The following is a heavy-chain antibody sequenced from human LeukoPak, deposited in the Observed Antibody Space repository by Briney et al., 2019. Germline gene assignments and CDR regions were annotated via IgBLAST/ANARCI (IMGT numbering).Heavy chain of an antibody. D-gene: IGHD3-22*01. J-gene: IGHJ4*02. CDR1: GFTFSNAW. Sequence: PGGSLRLSCAASGFTFSNAWMSWVRQAPGKWLEWVGRIRSKANSYATAYAASVKGRFTISRDDSKNTAYLQMNSLKTEDTAVYYCTRQQWDSSGYFLSQYYFDYWGQGTLVTVSS. CDR3: TRQQWDSSGYFLSQYYFDY. V-gene: IGHV3-73*01. CDR2: IRSKANSYAT.